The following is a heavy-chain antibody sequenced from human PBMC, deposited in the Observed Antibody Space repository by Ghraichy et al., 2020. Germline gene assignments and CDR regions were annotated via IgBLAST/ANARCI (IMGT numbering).Heavy chain of an antibody. D-gene: IGHD3-10*01. CDR1: GYTFTSYA. V-gene: IGHV7-4-1*02. CDR3: ARVLSPSAEWFREYYFDY. Sequence: ASVKVSCKASGYTFTSYAMNWVRQAPGQGLEWMGWINTNTGNPTYAQGFTGRFVFSLDTSVSTAYLQISSLKAEDTAVYYCARVLSPSAEWFREYYFDYWGQGTLVTVSS. CDR2: INTNTGNP. J-gene: IGHJ4*02.